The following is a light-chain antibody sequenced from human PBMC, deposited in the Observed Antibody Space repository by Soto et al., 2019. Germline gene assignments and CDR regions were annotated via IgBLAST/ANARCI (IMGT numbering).Light chain of an antibody. V-gene: IGKV3-20*01. CDR2: GAS. Sequence: EIVLTQSPATLSLSPGESATLSCRSSQSVSSSYLACYQHKPGQAPRLLIYGASSRATGIPGRFSGSGSGTDFTLTISRLEPEDVAVYYCQEYGSSPWTFGQGTKVDIK. J-gene: IGKJ1*01. CDR3: QEYGSSPWT. CDR1: QSVSSSY.